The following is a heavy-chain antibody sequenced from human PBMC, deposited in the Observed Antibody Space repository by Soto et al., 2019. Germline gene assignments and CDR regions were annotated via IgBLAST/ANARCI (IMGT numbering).Heavy chain of an antibody. V-gene: IGHV1-69*13. CDR3: AREFPDCSGGSCYLGENYYYGMDV. J-gene: IGHJ6*02. CDR1: GGTFRSYA. Sequence: SVNVSCKASGGTFRSYAISWVRQAPGQGLEWMGGIIPSFGTANYAQKFQGRVKITADESTSTAYMELSRLRSEDTAVYYWAREFPDCSGGSCYLGENYYYGMDVWGQGTTVTVS. CDR2: IIPSFGTA. D-gene: IGHD2-15*01.